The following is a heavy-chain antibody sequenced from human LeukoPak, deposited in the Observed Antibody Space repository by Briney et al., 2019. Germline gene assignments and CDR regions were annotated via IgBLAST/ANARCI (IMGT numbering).Heavy chain of an antibody. J-gene: IGHJ2*01. CDR2: IKEDGSER. CDR3: ARGEWELLSHYWYFDL. CDR1: AFIFSGHW. V-gene: IGHV3-7*03. Sequence: GGSLRLSCEGSAFIFSGHWMNWVRQTPGKGLEWVASIKEDGSERQYVDSVKGRFSISRDNTKGSLFLQLNSLRAEDTAVYYCARGEWELLSHYWYFDLWGRGTLVTVSS. D-gene: IGHD1-26*01.